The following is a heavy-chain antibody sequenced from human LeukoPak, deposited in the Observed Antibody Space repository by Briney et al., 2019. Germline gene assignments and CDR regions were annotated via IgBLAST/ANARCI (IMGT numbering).Heavy chain of an antibody. D-gene: IGHD3-10*01. J-gene: IGHJ4*02. Sequence: SETLSLTCTVSGGSISSSSYYWGWIRQPPGKGLEWIGYIYYSGSTYYNPSLKSRVTISVDTSKNQFSLKLSSVTAADTAVYYCARANRNIAYYYGSGSYNRGQFDYWGQGTLVTVSS. CDR2: IYYSGST. CDR1: GGSISSSSYY. V-gene: IGHV4-31*03. CDR3: ARANRNIAYYYGSGSYNRGQFDY.